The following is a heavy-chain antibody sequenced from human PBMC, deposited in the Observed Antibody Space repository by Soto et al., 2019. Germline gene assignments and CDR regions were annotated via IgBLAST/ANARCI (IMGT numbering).Heavy chain of an antibody. CDR3: ARVRLVFAITPSDYPPGMDV. V-gene: IGHV3-30-3*01. CDR2: ISYDGSNQ. CDR1: GFTFSSYA. J-gene: IGHJ6*02. Sequence: QVQLVESGGGVVQPGRSLRLSCAASGFTFSSYAMHWVRQAPGKGLEWVAIISYDGSNQYYADSVQGRFTISRDNSENTLYLKRNSRRANDTAVFFCARVRLVFAITPSDYPPGMDVWGLGTTVTVSS. D-gene: IGHD2-21*01.